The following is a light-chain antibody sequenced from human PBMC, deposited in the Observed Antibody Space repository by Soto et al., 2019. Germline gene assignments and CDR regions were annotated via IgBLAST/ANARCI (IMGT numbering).Light chain of an antibody. Sequence: DIQMTQSPSTLSASVGDRVTITCRASQSINNWLAWYQQKPGKAPKLLIYKASNLDIGVPSRVSGSVSGTEFTLTSCRMQPDDFATYYAQQYGTYWTFGQGTKVESK. CDR1: QSINNW. CDR2: KAS. CDR3: QQYGTYWT. V-gene: IGKV1-5*03. J-gene: IGKJ1*01.